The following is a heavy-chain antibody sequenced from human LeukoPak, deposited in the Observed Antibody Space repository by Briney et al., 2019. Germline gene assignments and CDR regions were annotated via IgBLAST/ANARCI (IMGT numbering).Heavy chain of an antibody. J-gene: IGHJ4*02. V-gene: IGHV4-59*11. D-gene: IGHD5-24*01. CDR1: GGSIISHY. CDR3: ARVAGRWLPVRYFDY. Sequence: PSETLSLTCTVSGGSIISHYWSWIRQPPGKGLGGMGYIYYSGSTNYNPSLKSRVTISVDTSKDQFSLKLSSVIAADTAVYYCARVAGRWLPVRYFDYWGQGTLVTVSS. CDR2: IYYSGST.